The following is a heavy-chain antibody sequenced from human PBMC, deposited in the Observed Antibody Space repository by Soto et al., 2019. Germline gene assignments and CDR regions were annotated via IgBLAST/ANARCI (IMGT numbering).Heavy chain of an antibody. CDR3: ARDDYYGDSGADYLTHYYDLDV. Sequence: PGGSLRLSCAASGFTFSTYGMHWVRQGPGKGLEWVGIIWYNGSNKYYADSVKGRFTISRDNSKNTLYLQIKSLRAEDTGVYYWARDDYYGDSGADYLTHYYDLDVWGQGTTVTVSS. V-gene: IGHV3-33*01. CDR1: GFTFSTYG. CDR2: IWYNGSNK. J-gene: IGHJ6*02. D-gene: IGHD5-12*01.